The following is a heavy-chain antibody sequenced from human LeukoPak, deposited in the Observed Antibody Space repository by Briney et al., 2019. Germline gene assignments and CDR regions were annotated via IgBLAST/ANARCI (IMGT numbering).Heavy chain of an antibody. V-gene: IGHV4-39*01. Sequence: SETLSLTCTVSGGSISSSRYYWGWIRQPPGKGLEWIGSIYYSGSTYYNPSLKIRVTISVDTSKNQFSLKLSSVTAADTAVYYCAYSSGFLRWFDPWGQGTLVTVSS. CDR2: IYYSGST. CDR1: GGSISSSRYY. CDR3: AYSSGFLRWFDP. D-gene: IGHD6-19*01. J-gene: IGHJ5*02.